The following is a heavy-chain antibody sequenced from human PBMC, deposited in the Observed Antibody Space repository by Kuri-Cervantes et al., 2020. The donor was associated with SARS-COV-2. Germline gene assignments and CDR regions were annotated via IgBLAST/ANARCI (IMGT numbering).Heavy chain of an antibody. CDR1: GFTFSSYA. V-gene: IGHV3-30-3*01. CDR3: ASSLLLWFGELSD. J-gene: IGHJ4*02. Sequence: GGSLRLSCAASGFTFSSYAMHWVRQAPGKGLEWVAVISYDGSNKYYADSVKGRFTISRDNSKNTLYLQMNSLRAEDTAVYYCASSLLLWFGELSDWGQGTLVTVSS. CDR2: ISYDGSNK. D-gene: IGHD3-10*01.